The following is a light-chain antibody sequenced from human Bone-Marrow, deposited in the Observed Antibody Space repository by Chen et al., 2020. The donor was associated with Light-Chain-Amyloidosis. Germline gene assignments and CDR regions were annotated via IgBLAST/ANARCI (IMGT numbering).Light chain of an antibody. CDR3: QQSNSFPLT. V-gene: IGKV1-12*01. CDR1: QGIYTW. J-gene: IGKJ4*01. Sequence: DIQSTQSPSPISVSVGDSVTITCRASQGIYTWLAWYQQNPGSPPKLLIYSTSHLESEVPSRFSGRGSGTDFTLTITGRQPEDFATYVCQQSNSFPLTFGGGTKV. CDR2: STS.